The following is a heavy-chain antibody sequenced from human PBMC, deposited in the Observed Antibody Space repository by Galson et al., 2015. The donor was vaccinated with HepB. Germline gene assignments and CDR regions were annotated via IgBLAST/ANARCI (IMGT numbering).Heavy chain of an antibody. V-gene: IGHV3-53*01. D-gene: IGHD3-22*01. J-gene: IGHJ3*02. Sequence: SLRLSCAASGFTVSSNYMSWVRQAPGKGLEWVSVIYSGGSTYYADSVKGRFTISRDNSKNTLYLQMNSLRAEDTAVYYCARTYYYDSSGGIDIWGQGTMVTVSS. CDR3: ARTYYYDSSGGIDI. CDR1: GFTVSSNY. CDR2: IYSGGST.